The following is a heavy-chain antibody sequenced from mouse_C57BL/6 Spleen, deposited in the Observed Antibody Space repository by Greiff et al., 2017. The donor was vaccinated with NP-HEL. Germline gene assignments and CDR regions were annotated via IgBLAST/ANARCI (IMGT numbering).Heavy chain of an antibody. J-gene: IGHJ1*03. CDR3: TTSAYYSNYGYFDV. Sequence: VQLKQSGAELVRSGASVKLSCTASGFNIKDYYMHWVKQRPEQGLEWIGRIDPEDVDTEYAPKYQGKATMTADTSSNTAYLQLSSLTSEDTAVYYCTTSAYYSNYGYFDVWGKGNTVTVSS. CDR1: GFNIKDYY. D-gene: IGHD2-5*01. V-gene: IGHV14-1*01. CDR2: IDPEDVDT.